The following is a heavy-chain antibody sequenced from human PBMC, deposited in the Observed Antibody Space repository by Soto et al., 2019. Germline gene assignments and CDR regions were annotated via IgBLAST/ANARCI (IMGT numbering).Heavy chain of an antibody. CDR1: GFTFSSYA. Sequence: PVGSLRLSCAASGFTFSSYAMSWVRQAPGKGLEWVSAISGSGGSTYYADSVKGRFTISRDNSKNTLYLQMNSLRAEDTAVYYCAKVSTYYDFWSGPSQYYFDYWGQGTLVTVSS. CDR2: ISGSGGST. J-gene: IGHJ4*02. V-gene: IGHV3-23*01. CDR3: AKVSTYYDFWSGPSQYYFDY. D-gene: IGHD3-3*01.